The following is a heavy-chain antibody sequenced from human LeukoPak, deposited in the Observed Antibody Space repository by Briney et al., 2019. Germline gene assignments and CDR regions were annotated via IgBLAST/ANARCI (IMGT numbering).Heavy chain of an antibody. Sequence: GGSLRLSCAASGFTFSSYGMHWVRQAPGKGLAWVAFIRYDGSNKWYADSVKGRFTISRDNSKNTLYLQLNSLRAEDTAVYYCAKDINYGDPYYFDYWGQGTLVTVSS. CDR3: AKDINYGDPYYFDY. D-gene: IGHD4-17*01. J-gene: IGHJ4*02. CDR2: IRYDGSNK. CDR1: GFTFSSYG. V-gene: IGHV3-30*02.